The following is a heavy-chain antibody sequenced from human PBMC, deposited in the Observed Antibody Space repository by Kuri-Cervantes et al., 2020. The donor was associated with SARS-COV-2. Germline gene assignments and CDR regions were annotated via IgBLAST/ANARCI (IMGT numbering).Heavy chain of an antibody. CDR3: ARHRWGRDAFDI. D-gene: IGHD3-16*01. CDR2: IYYSGST. CDR1: GGSISSYY. V-gene: IGHV4-59*08. J-gene: IGHJ3*02. Sequence: SETLSLTCTVSGGSISSYYWSWIRQPPGKGLEWIGYIYYSGSTNYNPSLKSRVTISVDTSKNQSSLKLSSVTAADTAVYYCARHRWGRDAFDIWGQGTMVTVSS.